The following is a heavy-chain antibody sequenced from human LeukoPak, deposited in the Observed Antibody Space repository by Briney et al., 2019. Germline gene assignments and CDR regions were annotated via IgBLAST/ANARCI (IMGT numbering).Heavy chain of an antibody. CDR1: GYTFTSYD. Sequence: ASVKVSCKASGYTFTSYDINWMRQATGQGLEWMGWMNPNSGNTGYAQKFQGRVTMTRNTSISTAYMELSSLRSEDTAVYYCARTWKVAASLNWFDPWGQGTLVTVSS. CDR2: MNPNSGNT. D-gene: IGHD2-15*01. J-gene: IGHJ5*02. CDR3: ARTWKVAASLNWFDP. V-gene: IGHV1-8*01.